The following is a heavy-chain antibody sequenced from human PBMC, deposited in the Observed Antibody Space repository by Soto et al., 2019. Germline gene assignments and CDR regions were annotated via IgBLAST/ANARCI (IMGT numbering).Heavy chain of an antibody. CDR3: ARAPLIVVVVATNWFDP. V-gene: IGHV1-2*02. CDR2: INPNSGGT. J-gene: IGHJ5*02. D-gene: IGHD2-15*01. CDR1: GYTFTGYY. Sequence: QVQLVQSGAEVKKPGASVKVSCKASGYTFTGYYMHWVRQAPGQGLEWMGWINPNSGGTNYAQKFQGRVTMTRDTSISTAYMELSRLRSDDTAVYYYARAPLIVVVVATNWFDPWGQGTLVTVSS.